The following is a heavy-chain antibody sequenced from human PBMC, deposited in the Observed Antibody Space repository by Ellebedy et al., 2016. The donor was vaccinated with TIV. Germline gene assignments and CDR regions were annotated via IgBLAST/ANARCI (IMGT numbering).Heavy chain of an antibody. Sequence: ASVKVSCKASGYTFTGYGISWVRQAPGQGLEWMGWISVYNGNTNYAKKLQGRVTMTTDTSTRTAYMELRSLRSDDTAVYYCARDTNHYDSSGYTTDSYYYGMDVWGQGTTVTVSS. CDR1: GYTFTGYG. D-gene: IGHD3-22*01. CDR3: ARDTNHYDSSGYTTDSYYYGMDV. J-gene: IGHJ6*02. CDR2: ISVYNGNT. V-gene: IGHV1-18*04.